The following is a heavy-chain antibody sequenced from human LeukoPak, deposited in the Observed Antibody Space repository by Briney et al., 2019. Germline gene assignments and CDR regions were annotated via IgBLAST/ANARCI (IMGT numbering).Heavy chain of an antibody. J-gene: IGHJ4*02. Sequence: GGSLRLSCAASGFTSGFTFTNAWMSWVRQAPGKGLEWVGHIKSNPDGGTIVYAALVKGRFTISRDDSKNTVFLQMTSLKTEDTAVYYCTTAIGPAFNWGQGTQVAVSS. CDR1: GFTFTNAW. V-gene: IGHV3-15*01. CDR2: IKSNPDGGTI. CDR3: TTAIGPAFN.